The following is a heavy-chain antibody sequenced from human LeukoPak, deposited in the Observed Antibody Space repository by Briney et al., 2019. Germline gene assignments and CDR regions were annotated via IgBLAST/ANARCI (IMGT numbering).Heavy chain of an antibody. CDR2: IKQDGSEK. CDR1: GFTFSSYW. D-gene: IGHD4-17*01. CDR3: ARGYDYGDHRFDY. Sequence: GGSLRLSCAASGFTFSSYWMSWVRRAPGKGLEWVANIKQDGSEKYYVDSVKGRFTISRDNAKNSLYLQMNSLRAEDTAVYYCARGYDYGDHRFDYWGQGTLVTVSS. J-gene: IGHJ4*02. V-gene: IGHV3-7*01.